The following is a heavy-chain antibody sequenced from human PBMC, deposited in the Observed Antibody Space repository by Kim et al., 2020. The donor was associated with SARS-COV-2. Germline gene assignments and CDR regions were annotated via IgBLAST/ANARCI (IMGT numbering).Heavy chain of an antibody. D-gene: IGHD1-26*01. CDR2: IYYSGST. Sequence: SETLSLTCTVSGGSISSSSYYWGWIRQPPGKGLEWIGSIYYSGSTYYNPSLKSRVTISVDTSKNQFSLKLSSVTAADTAVYYCARGSAWEPFRGSLLFFQHWGQGTLVTVSS. CDR1: GGSISSSSYY. V-gene: IGHV4-39*07. CDR3: ARGSAWEPFRGSLLFFQH. J-gene: IGHJ1*01.